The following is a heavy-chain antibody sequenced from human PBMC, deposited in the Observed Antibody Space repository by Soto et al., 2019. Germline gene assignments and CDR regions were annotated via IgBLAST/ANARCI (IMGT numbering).Heavy chain of an antibody. CDR3: AKDTMVRGMDV. CDR2: ISGSGGGT. CDR1: GFTFSSYA. J-gene: IGHJ6*02. V-gene: IGHV3-23*01. Sequence: GGSLRLSCAASGFTFSSYAMSWVRQAPGKGLEWVSAISGSGGGTYYADSVKGRFTISRDNSRNTLYLQMNSLRADDTAVYYCAKDTMVRGMDVWGQGTTVTVSS. D-gene: IGHD3-10*01.